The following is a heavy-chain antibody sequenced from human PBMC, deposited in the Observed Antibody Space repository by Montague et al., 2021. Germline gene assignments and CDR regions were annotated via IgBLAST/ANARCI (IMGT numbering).Heavy chain of an antibody. D-gene: IGHD6-13*01. Sequence: SETLSLTCTVSGASITSNIYYWGWIRQSPGKGLEWIGSIYYSGNSFYQSSLKSRITMAADTSKNQFSLKLSSVTAADTAIYYCARVFSSWYVGWFDPWGQGTLVTVSS. CDR3: ARVFSSWYVGWFDP. V-gene: IGHV4-39*07. CDR2: IYYSGNS. CDR1: GASITSNIYY. J-gene: IGHJ5*02.